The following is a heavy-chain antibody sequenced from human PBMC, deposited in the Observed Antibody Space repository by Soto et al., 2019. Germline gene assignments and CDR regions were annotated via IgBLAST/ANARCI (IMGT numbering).Heavy chain of an antibody. V-gene: IGHV4-4*02. CDR3: AKMVGATLVDY. CDR1: GASISSISSYDW. CDR2: IYHSGST. D-gene: IGHD1-26*01. Sequence: QVQLQESGPGLVKPSGTLSLTCTVSGASISSISSYDWWSWVRQPPGKGLEWIGEIYHSGSTNYNPSLKSRVPMSVDKSKNQFSLRLSSVTAADTAVYYCAKMVGATLVDYWGQGSLVTVSS. J-gene: IGHJ4*02.